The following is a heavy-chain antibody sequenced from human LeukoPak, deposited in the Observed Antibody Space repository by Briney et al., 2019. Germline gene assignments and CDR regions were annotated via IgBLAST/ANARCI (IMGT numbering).Heavy chain of an antibody. Sequence: GGSLRLSCAASGFTFTTYTMIWVRQAPGKGLEWVAVIWYDGSNKYCSDSVKGRFTISRDNSKNTLYLQMNSLRVEDTAVYYCATTASRGPQSAEYFQYWGQGTLVTVSS. CDR1: GFTFTTYT. CDR3: ATTASRGPQSAEYFQY. CDR2: IWYDGSNK. J-gene: IGHJ1*01. V-gene: IGHV3-33*08.